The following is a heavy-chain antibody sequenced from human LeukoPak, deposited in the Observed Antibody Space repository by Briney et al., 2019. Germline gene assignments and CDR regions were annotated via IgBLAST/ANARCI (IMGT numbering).Heavy chain of an antibody. V-gene: IGHV3-9*01. CDR2: ISWNSGSI. D-gene: IGHD3-9*01. CDR1: GFTFDDYA. Sequence: GGSLRLSCAASGFTFDDYAMHWVRQAPGKGLEWVSGISWNSGSIGYADSVKGRFTISRDNAKNSLYLQMSSLRAEDTALYYCAKGYYDILTGYQFDYWGQGTLVTVSS. J-gene: IGHJ4*02. CDR3: AKGYYDILTGYQFDY.